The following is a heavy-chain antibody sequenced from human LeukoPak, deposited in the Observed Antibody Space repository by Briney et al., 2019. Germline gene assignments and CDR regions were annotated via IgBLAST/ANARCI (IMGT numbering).Heavy chain of an antibody. V-gene: IGHV3-53*01. D-gene: IGHD5-24*01. CDR3: ARPNPSGYKFRLEREYYYYGMDV. CDR2: INSGGST. J-gene: IGHJ6*02. CDR1: GFTVSSNY. Sequence: GGSLRLSCAASGFTVSSNYMSWVRQAPGKGLEWVSVINSGGSTYYADSVKGRFTISRDNSKNTLYLQMNSLRAEDTAVYYCARPNPSGYKFRLEREYYYYGMDVWGQGTTVTVSS.